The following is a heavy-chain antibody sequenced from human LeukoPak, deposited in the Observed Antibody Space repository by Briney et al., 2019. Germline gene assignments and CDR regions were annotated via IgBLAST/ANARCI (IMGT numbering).Heavy chain of an antibody. D-gene: IGHD3-9*01. CDR1: GYTLTELS. Sequence: ASVKVSCKVSGYTLTELSMHWVRQAPGKGLEWMGGFDPEDGETIYAQKFQGRVTMTEDTSTDTAYMELSSLRSEDTAVYYCATAPGYDILTGYYTRIYYFDYWGQGTPVTVSS. CDR2: FDPEDGET. CDR3: ATAPGYDILTGYYTRIYYFDY. J-gene: IGHJ4*02. V-gene: IGHV1-24*01.